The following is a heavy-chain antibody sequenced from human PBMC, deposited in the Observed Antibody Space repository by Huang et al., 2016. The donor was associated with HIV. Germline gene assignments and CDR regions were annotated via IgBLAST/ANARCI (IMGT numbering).Heavy chain of an antibody. J-gene: IGHJ4*02. CDR1: GFTFSSYG. CDR2: IHYDGRNR. Sequence: QVQLVESGGGVVQPGGSLRLSCAASGFTFSSYGMHWVRQAQGKGLDWVAFIHYDGRNRYYADSVKGRFTSSRDNSKNTLYLQMNSLRAEDTAVYFCAKFGSSGYLPRYSFDYWGQGTLVTVSS. CDR3: AKFGSSGYLPRYSFDY. V-gene: IGHV3-30*02. D-gene: IGHD3-22*01.